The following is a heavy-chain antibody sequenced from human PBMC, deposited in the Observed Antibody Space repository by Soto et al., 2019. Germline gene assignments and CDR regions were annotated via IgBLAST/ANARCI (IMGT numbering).Heavy chain of an antibody. CDR2: ISGGGDRT. CDR1: GFTFINYA. CDR3: ARKVLGSTSRPDWLYFDL. V-gene: IGHV3-23*01. D-gene: IGHD3-3*01. J-gene: IGHJ2*01. Sequence: EVQLLESGGGLVQPGGSLRLSCVGSGFTFINYAMNWVRQTPGKGLEWVSTISGGGDRTFDADTVKGRFTISRDNSKNTVNLQMNSLRADDTAVYYCARKVLGSTSRPDWLYFDLWGRGPLVTVSS.